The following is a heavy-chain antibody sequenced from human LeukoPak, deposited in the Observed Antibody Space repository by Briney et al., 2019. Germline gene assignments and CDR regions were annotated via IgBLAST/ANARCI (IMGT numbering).Heavy chain of an antibody. CDR2: IYPGDSDT. Sequence: GESLKISCKCSGYSFTSYWIGWVRQMPGKGLEWMGIIYPGDSDTRYSPSFQGQVTISADKSISTAYLQWSSLKASDTAMYYCARSQSLHSTAAAGTSLWFDPWGQGTLVTVSS. CDR3: ARSQSLHSTAAAGTSLWFDP. V-gene: IGHV5-51*01. J-gene: IGHJ5*02. D-gene: IGHD6-13*01. CDR1: GYSFTSYW.